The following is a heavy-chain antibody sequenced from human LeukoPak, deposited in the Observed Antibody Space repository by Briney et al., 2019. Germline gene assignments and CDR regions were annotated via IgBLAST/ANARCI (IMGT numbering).Heavy chain of an antibody. J-gene: IGHJ6*02. CDR2: INHSGST. D-gene: IGHD3-22*01. Sequence: SETLSLTCAVYGGSFSGYYWSWIRQPPGKGLEWIGEINHSGSTNYNPSLKSRVTISVDTSKNQFSLKLSSVTAADTAVYYCARRYYYDSSGYYRYYYYGMDVWGQGTTATVSS. CDR3: ARRYYYDSSGYYRYYYYGMDV. CDR1: GGSFSGYY. V-gene: IGHV4-34*01.